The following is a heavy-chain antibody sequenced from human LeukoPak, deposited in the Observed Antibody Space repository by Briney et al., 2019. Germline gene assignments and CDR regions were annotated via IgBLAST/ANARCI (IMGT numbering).Heavy chain of an antibody. J-gene: IGHJ4*02. CDR2: IYPGDSDT. Sequence: GESLKISCKGLGYSFTTYWIGWVRQMPGKGLEWMGIIYPGDSDTRYSPSFEGQVTISVDKSISTAYLQWSSLKASDTAMYYCARQTRDGSGSRGYSFDFWGQGTLVTVSS. D-gene: IGHD3-10*01. CDR3: ARQTRDGSGSRGYSFDF. CDR1: GYSFTTYW. V-gene: IGHV5-51*01.